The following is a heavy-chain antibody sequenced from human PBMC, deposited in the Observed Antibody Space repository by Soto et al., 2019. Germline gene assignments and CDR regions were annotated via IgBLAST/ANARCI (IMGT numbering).Heavy chain of an antibody. CDR1: GFTFSSYS. D-gene: IGHD3-9*01. CDR3: AIQTYDILTGYYPFDY. V-gene: IGHV3-23*01. J-gene: IGHJ4*02. Sequence: PGGSLRLSCAASGFTFSSYSMSWVRQAPGKGLEWVSAISGSGGSTCYADSVKGRFTISRDNSKNTLYLQMNSLRAEDTAVYYCAIQTYDILTGYYPFDYWVQGILVTVSS. CDR2: ISGSGGST.